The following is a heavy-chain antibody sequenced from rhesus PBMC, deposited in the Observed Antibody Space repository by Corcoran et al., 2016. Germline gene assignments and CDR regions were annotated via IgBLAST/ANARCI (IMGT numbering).Heavy chain of an antibody. V-gene: IGHV4-169*02. CDR2: IYGSGCST. Sequence: QLQLQESGPGLVKPSETLSVTCAVSGGSISSSYWSWIRQAPGKGLEWIGYIYGSGCSTHYNPSPKNRDTLSVDTSKNQLSLQLRSVTAADTAVYYCASGAAAGRRFDCWGQGVLVTVSS. D-gene: IGHD6-25*01. CDR3: ASGAAAGRRFDC. J-gene: IGHJ4*01. CDR1: GGSISSSY.